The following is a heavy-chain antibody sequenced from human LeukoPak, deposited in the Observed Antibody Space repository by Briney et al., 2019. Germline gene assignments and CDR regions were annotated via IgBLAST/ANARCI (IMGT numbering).Heavy chain of an antibody. CDR1: GYTFTSYG. CDR2: ISAYNGNT. V-gene: IGHV1-18*01. Sequence: ASVKVSCKASGYTFTSYGISWVRQAPGQGPEWMGWISAYNGNTNYAQKLQGRVTMTTDTSTSTAYMELRSLRSDDTAVYYCARTHGYGDRYNWFDPWGQGTLVTVSS. D-gene: IGHD4-17*01. CDR3: ARTHGYGDRYNWFDP. J-gene: IGHJ5*02.